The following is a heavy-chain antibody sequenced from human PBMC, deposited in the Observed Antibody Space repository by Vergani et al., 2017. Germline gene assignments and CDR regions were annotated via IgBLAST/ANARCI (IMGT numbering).Heavy chain of an antibody. CDR1: GITFWKFG. J-gene: IGHJ3*01. CDR3: TKGSVYYHDSAGHGYDPYTGFDR. V-gene: IGHV3-9*01. D-gene: IGHD5-12*01. CDR2: ISWNSGAV. Sequence: EVDLVESGGGLAQPGGSLRLSCEASGITFWKFGMHWVRQGPGTGLEWVSGISWNSGAVDYADSVRGRFTISGDNAKNSLFLEMNSLRFEDTAVYFCTKGSVYYHDSAGHGYDPYTGFDRWGQGTLVTVSS.